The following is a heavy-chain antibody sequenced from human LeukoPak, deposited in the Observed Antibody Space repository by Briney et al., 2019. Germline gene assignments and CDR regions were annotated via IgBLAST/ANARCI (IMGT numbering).Heavy chain of an antibody. CDR2: IRYDGSNK. D-gene: IGHD3-10*01. CDR3: AKPVLLWFGELER. CDR1: GFTFSSYG. J-gene: IGHJ4*02. V-gene: IGHV3-30*02. Sequence: PGGSLRLSCAASGFTFSSYGMHWVRQAPGKGLEWVAFIRYDGSNKYYADSVKGRFTISRDNSKNTLYLQMNNLRAEDTAVYYCAKPVLLWFGELERWGQGTLVTVSS.